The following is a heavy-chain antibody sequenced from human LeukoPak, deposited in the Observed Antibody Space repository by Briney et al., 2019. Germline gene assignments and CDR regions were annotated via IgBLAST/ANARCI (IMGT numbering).Heavy chain of an antibody. J-gene: IGHJ4*02. V-gene: IGHV1-2*02. Sequence: GASVKVSCKASGYTFTGYYMHWVRQAPGQGLEWMGWINPNSGGTNYAQKFQGRVTMTRDTSISTAYMELSRLRSDDTAVYYCARAYTAVAGKIIEDYFDYWGQGTLVTVSS. CDR2: INPNSGGT. D-gene: IGHD6-19*01. CDR1: GYTFTGYY. CDR3: ARAYTAVAGKIIEDYFDY.